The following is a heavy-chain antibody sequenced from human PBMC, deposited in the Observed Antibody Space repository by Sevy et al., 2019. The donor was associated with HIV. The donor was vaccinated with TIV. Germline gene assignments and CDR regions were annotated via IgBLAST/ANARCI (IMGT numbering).Heavy chain of an antibody. CDR2: ISGSGGST. D-gene: IGHD3-22*01. CDR3: AKDPTDRPLKYYYDSSGYYPILTYFDY. CDR1: GFTFSSYA. J-gene: IGHJ4*02. V-gene: IGHV3-23*01. Sequence: GGSLRLSCAASGFTFSSYAMSWVRQAPGKGLEWVSAISGSGGSTYYADSVKGRFTISRDNSKNTLYLQMNSLRAEDTAVYYCAKDPTDRPLKYYYDSSGYYPILTYFDYWGQGTLVTISS.